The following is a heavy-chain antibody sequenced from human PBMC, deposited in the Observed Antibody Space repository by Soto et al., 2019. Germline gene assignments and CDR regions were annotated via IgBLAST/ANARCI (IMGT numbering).Heavy chain of an antibody. Sequence: GGSLRLSCAASGFTFSSYAMHWVRQAPGKGLEWVAVISYDGSNKYYADSVKGRFTISRDNSKNTLYLQMNSLRAEDTAVYYCARDPYLGYCSGGSCPINWFDPWGQGTLVTVSS. V-gene: IGHV3-30-3*01. CDR3: ARDPYLGYCSGGSCPINWFDP. CDR2: ISYDGSNK. D-gene: IGHD2-15*01. CDR1: GFTFSSYA. J-gene: IGHJ5*02.